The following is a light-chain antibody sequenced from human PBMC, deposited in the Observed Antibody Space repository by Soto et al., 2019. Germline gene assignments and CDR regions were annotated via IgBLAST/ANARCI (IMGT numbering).Light chain of an antibody. CDR2: DAS. CDR3: HQRSTWPLT. Sequence: EIVLTQSPATLFLSPGERATLSGRAMQSFSSSLLGYQQKSCQAPRLLFFDASNRATGIPARFSGSGSGTDFILTISSLEPEDFAVYYCHQRSTWPLTFGGGTKVEI. CDR1: QSFSSS. V-gene: IGKV3-11*01. J-gene: IGKJ4*01.